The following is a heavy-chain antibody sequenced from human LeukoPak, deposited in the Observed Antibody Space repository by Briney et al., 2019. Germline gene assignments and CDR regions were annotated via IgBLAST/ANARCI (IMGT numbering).Heavy chain of an antibody. Sequence: HPGGSLRLSCAASGFTFSSYSMNWVRQAPGKGPEWVSYISSSSSTIYYADSVKGRFTMSRDNAKNSLYLQMNSLRAEDTAIYYCARDNLAAAGDDNFDIWGQGTMVTVSS. CDR1: GFTFSSYS. J-gene: IGHJ3*02. D-gene: IGHD6-13*01. CDR2: ISSSSSTI. V-gene: IGHV3-48*01. CDR3: ARDNLAAAGDDNFDI.